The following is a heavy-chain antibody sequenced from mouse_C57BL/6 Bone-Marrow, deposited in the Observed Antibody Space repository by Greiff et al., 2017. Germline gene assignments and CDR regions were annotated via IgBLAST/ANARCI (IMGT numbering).Heavy chain of an antibody. J-gene: IGHJ2*01. D-gene: IGHD2-4*01. CDR3: ARWGYDYDGGYYVDY. Sequence: QVHVKQSGAELVRPGTSVKVSCKASGYAFTNYLIEWVKQRPGQGLEWIGVINPGSGGTNYNEKFQGKATLTADKSSSTAYMQLSSLTSEDSAVYFCARWGYDYDGGYYVDYWGQGTTLTVSS. V-gene: IGHV1-54*01. CDR1: GYAFTNYL. CDR2: INPGSGGT.